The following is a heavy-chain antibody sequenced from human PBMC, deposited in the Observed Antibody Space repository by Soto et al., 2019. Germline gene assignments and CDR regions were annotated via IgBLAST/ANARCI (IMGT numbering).Heavy chain of an antibody. CDR1: GGSFSGYY. D-gene: IGHD3-3*01. CDR2: INHSGST. J-gene: IGHJ4*02. V-gene: IGHV4-34*01. CDR3: ARDRQDDFWSGYYMRGVDY. Sequence: QVQLQQWGAGLLKPSETLSLTCAVYGGSFSGYYWSWIRQPPGKGLEWIGEINHSGSTNYNPSLKSRVTISVDTSKNQFSLKLSYVTAADTAVYYCARDRQDDFWSGYYMRGVDYWGQGTLVTVSS.